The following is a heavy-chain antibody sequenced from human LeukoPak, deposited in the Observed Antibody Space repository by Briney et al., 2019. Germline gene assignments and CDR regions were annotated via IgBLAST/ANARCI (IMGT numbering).Heavy chain of an antibody. D-gene: IGHD3-3*01. V-gene: IGHV4-38-2*02. Sequence: PSETLSLTCTVSGYSISSGYYWGWIRQPPGKGLEWIGSIYHSGSTYYNPSLKSRVTISVDTSKNQFSLKLSSVTAADTAVYYCARVNRERAYYDFWSGYPEYDYWGQGTLVTVSS. CDR2: IYHSGST. CDR3: ARVNRERAYYDFWSGYPEYDY. CDR1: GYSISSGYY. J-gene: IGHJ4*02.